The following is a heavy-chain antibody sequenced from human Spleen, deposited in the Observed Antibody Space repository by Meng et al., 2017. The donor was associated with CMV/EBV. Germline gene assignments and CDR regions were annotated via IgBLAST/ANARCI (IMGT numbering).Heavy chain of an antibody. CDR3: ARGVAETLGWEMGY. J-gene: IGHJ4*02. CDR2: IDIDGRDI. CDR1: GFTLTRYW. Sequence: EVQLVESGGGLVQPGGSLRLSCAVSGFTLTRYWVHWVREVPGKGLEWVSRIDIDGRDITYADSVRGRFSISRDDAKNTLYLQMNSLRIEDTAVYYCARGVAETLGWEMGYWGQGTLVTVSS. D-gene: IGHD1-26*01. V-gene: IGHV3-74*03.